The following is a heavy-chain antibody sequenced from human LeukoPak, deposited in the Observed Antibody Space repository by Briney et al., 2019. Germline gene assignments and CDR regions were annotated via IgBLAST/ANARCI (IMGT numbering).Heavy chain of an antibody. CDR2: ISSSSSYT. CDR1: GFTFSDYY. J-gene: IGHJ4*02. V-gene: IGHV3-11*05. D-gene: IGHD3-10*01. CDR3: ARVPRITMVRGVIMAYYFDY. Sequence: PAGSLTLSCAASGFTFSDYYMSWIRQAPGKGLEWVSYISSSSSYTNYADSVKGRFTISRDNAKNSLYLQMNSLRAEDTAVYYCARVPRITMVRGVIMAYYFDYWGQGALGTASS.